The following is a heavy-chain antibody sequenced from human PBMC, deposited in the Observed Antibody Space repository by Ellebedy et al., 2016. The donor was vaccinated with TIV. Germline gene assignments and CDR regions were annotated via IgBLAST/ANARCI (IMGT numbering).Heavy chain of an antibody. CDR1: GFSFSSYW. CDR2: IKQDGSEK. V-gene: IGHV3-7*03. D-gene: IGHD2-2*02. J-gene: IGHJ6*02. CDR3: ARDPSGVSSNSCYKRGMDV. Sequence: PGGSLRLSCAASGFSFSSYWMSWVRQAPGKGLEWVANIKQDGSEKYYVDSVKGRFTISRDNAKNSLYLQMNSLRAEDTAVYYCARDPSGVSSNSCYKRGMDVWGQGTTVTVSS.